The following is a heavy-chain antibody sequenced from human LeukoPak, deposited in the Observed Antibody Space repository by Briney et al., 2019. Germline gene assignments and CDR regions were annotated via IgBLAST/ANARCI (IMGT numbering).Heavy chain of an antibody. CDR1: GFTVSSTY. CDR3: ARDYGSGGPFDY. CDR2: IYSGGST. J-gene: IGHJ4*02. Sequence: GGSLRLSCAVSGFTVSSTYMNSVRQAPGKGLEWVSVIYSGGSTYSASSVKGRFTISRDGPKNPLYLQMNSLRVEDTAVYYCARDYGSGGPFDYWGQGTLVTVSS. D-gene: IGHD3-10*01. V-gene: IGHV3-66*01.